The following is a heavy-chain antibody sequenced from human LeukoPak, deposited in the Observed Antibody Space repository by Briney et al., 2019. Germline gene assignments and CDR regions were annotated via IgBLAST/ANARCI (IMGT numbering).Heavy chain of an antibody. CDR3: ARGAESGSYYFEY. Sequence: SESLSLICTVAGGSISIYYWSWARQPPGKGLESIGYIYYSGSTNTHPPLKSRVPISVTTSKNQFSLKLSSVTAADTAVYYCARGAESGSYYFEYWGQGTLVTVSS. D-gene: IGHD3-10*01. J-gene: IGHJ4*02. CDR1: GGSISIYY. CDR2: IYYSGST. V-gene: IGHV4-59*01.